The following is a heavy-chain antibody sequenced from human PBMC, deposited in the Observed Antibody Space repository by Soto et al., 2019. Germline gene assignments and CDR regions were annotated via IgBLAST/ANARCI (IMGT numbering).Heavy chain of an antibody. Sequence: ASVKVSCKASGFTFTSSAVQWVRQARGQRLEWIGWIVVGSGNTNYAQKFQERVTITRDMSTSTAYMELSSLRSEDTAVYYCAAGEYYDFWSGYWPPNYYYGMDVWGQGTTVTVSS. CDR2: IVVGSGNT. CDR3: AAGEYYDFWSGYWPPNYYYGMDV. CDR1: GFTFTSSA. V-gene: IGHV1-58*01. J-gene: IGHJ6*02. D-gene: IGHD3-3*01.